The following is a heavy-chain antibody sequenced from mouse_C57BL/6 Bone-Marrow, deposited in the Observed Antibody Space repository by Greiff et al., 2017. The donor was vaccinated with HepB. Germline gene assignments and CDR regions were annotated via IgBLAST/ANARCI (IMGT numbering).Heavy chain of an antibody. Sequence: EVKLQESGPGLVKPSQSLSLTCSVTGYSITSGYYWNWIRQFPGNKLEWMGYISYDGSNNYNPSLKNRISITRDTSKNQFFLKLNSVTTEDTATYYCARGLGGFAYWGQGTLVTVSA. J-gene: IGHJ3*01. D-gene: IGHD4-1*01. CDR1: GYSITSGYY. CDR3: ARGLGGFAY. V-gene: IGHV3-6*01. CDR2: ISYDGSN.